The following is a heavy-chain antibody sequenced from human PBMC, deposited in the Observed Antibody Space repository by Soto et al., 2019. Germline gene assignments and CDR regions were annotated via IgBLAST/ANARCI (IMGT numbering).Heavy chain of an antibody. V-gene: IGHV3-33*01. J-gene: IGHJ6*02. D-gene: IGHD3-3*01. CDR3: ARDVGNVLRFLEWPLGGMDV. CDR2: IWYDGSNK. CDR1: GLPFSSDF. Sequence: PGGSLILSCAAAGLPFSSDFMHWVRQAPGKGVEGVAVIWYDGSNKYYADSVKGRFTISRDNSKSTLYLQMNSLGAEDTAVYYCARDVGNVLRFLEWPLGGMDVWGQGTTVSVSS.